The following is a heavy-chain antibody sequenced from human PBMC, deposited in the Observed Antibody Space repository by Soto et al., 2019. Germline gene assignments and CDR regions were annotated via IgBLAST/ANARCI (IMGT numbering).Heavy chain of an antibody. CDR2: IKSKTDGGTT. CDR1: GFTFSNAW. Sequence: EVQLVESGGGLVKPGGSLRLSCAASGFTFSNAWMNWVRKAPGKGLEWVGRIKSKTDGGTTDYAAPGKGRFTISRDDSKNTLYLQMNSLKTEDTAVYYCTTAGGYVWDFDYWGQGTLVTVSS. D-gene: IGHD5-12*01. CDR3: TTAGGYVWDFDY. V-gene: IGHV3-15*07. J-gene: IGHJ4*02.